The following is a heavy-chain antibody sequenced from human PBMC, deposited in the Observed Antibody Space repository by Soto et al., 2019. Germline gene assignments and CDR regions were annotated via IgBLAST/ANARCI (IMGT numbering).Heavy chain of an antibody. CDR3: ARLLRDPRFDS. V-gene: IGHV4-39*01. CDR1: GGNISSSSYY. J-gene: IGHJ4*02. CDR2: IYYSGST. D-gene: IGHD3-16*01. Sequence: SETLSLTSTVSGGNISSSSYYWGWIRQPPGKGLEWIGSIYYSGSTYYNPALRGRATMSVDTSQNQFSLRVIYVTAADTAVYFCARLLRDPRFDSWGQGTLVTVSS.